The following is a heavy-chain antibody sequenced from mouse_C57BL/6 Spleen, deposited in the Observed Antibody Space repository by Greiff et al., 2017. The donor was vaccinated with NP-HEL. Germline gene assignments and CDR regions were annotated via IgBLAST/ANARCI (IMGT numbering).Heavy chain of an antibody. V-gene: IGHV3-6*01. J-gene: IGHJ4*01. CDR2: ISYDGSN. CDR3: ARVPRRYAMDY. Sequence: EVQLQESGPGLVKPSQSLSLTCSVTGYSITSGYYWNWIRQFPGNKLEWMGYISYDGSNNYNPSLKNRISITRDTSKNQFFLKLNSVTTEDTATYYCARVPRRYAMDYWGQGTSVTVSS. CDR1: GYSITSGYY.